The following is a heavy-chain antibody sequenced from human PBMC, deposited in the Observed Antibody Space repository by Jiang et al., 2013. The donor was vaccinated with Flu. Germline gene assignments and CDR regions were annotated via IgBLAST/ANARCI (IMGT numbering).Heavy chain of an antibody. V-gene: IGHV3-23*01. CDR2: ISGSGGST. Sequence: EWVSAISGSGGSTYYADSVKGRFTISRDNSKNTLYLQMNSLRAEDTAVYYCAKDLSVRPVRAFDIWGQGTMVTVSS. D-gene: IGHD4-17*01. CDR3: AKDLSVRPVRAFDI. J-gene: IGHJ3*02.